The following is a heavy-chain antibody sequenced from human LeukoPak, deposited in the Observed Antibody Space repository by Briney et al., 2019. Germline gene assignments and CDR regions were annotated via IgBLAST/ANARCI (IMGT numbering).Heavy chain of an antibody. D-gene: IGHD4-17*01. CDR1: GFTFSNYW. Sequence: PGGSLRLSCAASGFTFSNYWMSWVRQAPGKGLEWVANIKPDGSEKYYVDSVKGRFTISRDNSKNTLYLQMNSLRAEDTAVYYCANRRDYGPYWGQGTLVTVSS. CDR3: ANRRDYGPY. CDR2: IKPDGSEK. J-gene: IGHJ4*02. V-gene: IGHV3-7*01.